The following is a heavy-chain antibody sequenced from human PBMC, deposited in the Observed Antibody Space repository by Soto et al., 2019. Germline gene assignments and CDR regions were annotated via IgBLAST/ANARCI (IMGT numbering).Heavy chain of an antibody. J-gene: IGHJ6*03. CDR1: GGSFSGYY. Sequence: QVQLQQWGAGLLKPSETLSLTCAVYGGSFSGYYWSWIRQPPGKGLEWIGEINHSGSPNYNPSLKSRVTISVDTSKNQFSLKLSSVTAADTAVYYCARGELVVVVAASRYYYYYMDVWGKGTTVTVS. D-gene: IGHD2-15*01. CDR2: INHSGSP. CDR3: ARGELVVVVAASRYYYYYMDV. V-gene: IGHV4-34*01.